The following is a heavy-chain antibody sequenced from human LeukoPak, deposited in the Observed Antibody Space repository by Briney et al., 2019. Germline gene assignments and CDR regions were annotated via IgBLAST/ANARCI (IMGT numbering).Heavy chain of an antibody. CDR2: ISDRGGST. CDR3: TSWGDTTAEYFQR. Sequence: PGGSLRLSCAASGFTFSSYAMSWVRQAPGKGLEWVSAISDRGGSTYYADSVKGRFTISRDNAQNSMYLQMNSLRVEDTAVYYCTSWGDTTAEYFQRWGQGTLVTVSS. D-gene: IGHD2-21*02. J-gene: IGHJ1*01. V-gene: IGHV3-23*01. CDR1: GFTFSSYA.